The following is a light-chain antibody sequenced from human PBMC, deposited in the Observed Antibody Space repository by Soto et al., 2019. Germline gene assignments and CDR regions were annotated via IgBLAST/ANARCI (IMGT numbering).Light chain of an antibody. Sequence: EIVMTQSPATLSVSRGERATLSCRASQSVSSNLAWYQQKPGQAPRLLIYGASNRATGIPARFSGSGSGTDFTLTISSLEPEDFAVYYCQQRSNWPTFGPGTKVDIK. J-gene: IGKJ3*01. CDR3: QQRSNWPT. V-gene: IGKV3-11*01. CDR2: GAS. CDR1: QSVSSN.